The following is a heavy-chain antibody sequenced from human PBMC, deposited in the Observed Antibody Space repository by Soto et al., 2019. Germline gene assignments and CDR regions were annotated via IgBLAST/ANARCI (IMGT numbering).Heavy chain of an antibody. V-gene: IGHV3-7*03. Sequence: VQLVQSGGTLVQPGGSLRLSCAASGLTFSGHWMTWDRQTPGEGLQWVAAIKPDGSETFYVDSVKGRFTISRDNARKSLFRQIDSLRAEDTAVYYWTSRPSGMTYNAVFDFWGQGTLVTVSS. J-gene: IGHJ4*02. CDR3: TSRPSGMTYNAVFDF. D-gene: IGHD3-10*01. CDR2: IKPDGSET. CDR1: GLTFSGHW.